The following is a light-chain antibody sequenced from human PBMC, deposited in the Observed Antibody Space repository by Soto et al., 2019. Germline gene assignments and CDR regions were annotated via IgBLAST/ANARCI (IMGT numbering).Light chain of an antibody. CDR3: SSYAGSNNFGV. Sequence: QSALTQPPSASGSPGQSVTISCTGTSSDVGGYNYVSWYQQHPGKAPKLMIYEVNKRPSGVPDRFSGSKSGNTASLAVSGLQAEDEAYYCCSSYAGSNNFGVFGTGTKLTVL. V-gene: IGLV2-8*01. CDR2: EVN. CDR1: SSDVGGYNY. J-gene: IGLJ1*01.